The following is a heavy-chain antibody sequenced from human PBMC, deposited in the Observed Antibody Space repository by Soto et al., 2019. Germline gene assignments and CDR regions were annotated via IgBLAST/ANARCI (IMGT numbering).Heavy chain of an antibody. CDR2: IYTSGST. V-gene: IGHV4-4*07. J-gene: IGHJ4*02. Sequence: SETLSLTXTVSGGSISSYYWSWIRQPAGKGLEWIGRIYTSGSTNYNPSLKSRVTMSVDTSKNQFSLKLSSVTAADTAVYYCARGGGTLAYCGGDCYPYYFDYWGQGTLVTVSS. D-gene: IGHD2-21*02. CDR1: GGSISSYY. CDR3: ARGGGTLAYCGGDCYPYYFDY.